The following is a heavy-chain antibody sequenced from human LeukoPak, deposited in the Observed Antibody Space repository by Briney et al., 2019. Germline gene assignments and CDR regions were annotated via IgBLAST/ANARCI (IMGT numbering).Heavy chain of an antibody. CDR2: IKQGGSEK. D-gene: IGHD6-19*01. V-gene: IGHV3-7*01. CDR3: AGGYTSGWYVAFDI. J-gene: IGHJ3*02. Sequence: GGSLRLSCAASGFTFTNFWMSWVRQAPGKGLEWVANIKQGGSEKYYADSVKGRFTISRDNSKNTLYLQMNSLRAEDTAVYYCAGGYTSGWYVAFDIWGQGTMVTVSS. CDR1: GFTFTNFW.